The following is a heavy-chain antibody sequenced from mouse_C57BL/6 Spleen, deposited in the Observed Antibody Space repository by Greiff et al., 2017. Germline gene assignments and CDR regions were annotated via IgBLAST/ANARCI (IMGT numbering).Heavy chain of an antibody. Sequence: QVQLQQSGAELMKPGASVKLSCKASGYTFSSYWIDWVKQRPGKGLEWIGQIYPGDGDTNYNGKFKGKATLTADKSSSTAYMQLSSLTSEDSAVYFCASLTVNYFDDWGPGTTLTVSS. D-gene: IGHD1-2*01. CDR2: IYPGDGDT. CDR1: GYTFSSYW. J-gene: IGHJ2*01. V-gene: IGHV1-80*01. CDR3: ASLTVNYFDD.